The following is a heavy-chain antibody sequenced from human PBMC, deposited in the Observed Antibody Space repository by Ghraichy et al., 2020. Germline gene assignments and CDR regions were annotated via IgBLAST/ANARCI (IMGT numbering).Heavy chain of an antibody. V-gene: IGHV3-23*01. CDR3: AKATSSSSYYYYYGMDV. CDR2: ISGSGGST. J-gene: IGHJ6*02. CDR1: GFTFSSYA. Sequence: LSLTCAASGFTFSSYAMSWVRQAPGKGLEWVSAISGSGGSTYYADSVKGRFTISRDNSKNTLYLQMNSLRAEDTAVYYCAKATSSSSYYYYYGMDVWGQGTTVTVSS. D-gene: IGHD6-6*01.